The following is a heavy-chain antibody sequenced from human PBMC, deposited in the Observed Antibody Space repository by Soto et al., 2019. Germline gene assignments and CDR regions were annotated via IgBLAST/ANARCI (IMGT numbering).Heavy chain of an antibody. V-gene: IGHV4-39*01. CDR2: IYYSGST. CDR3: ARLKEARTPLFDY. CDR1: GGSISSSSYY. D-gene: IGHD1-1*01. J-gene: IGHJ4*02. Sequence: QLQLQESGPGLVKPSETLSLTCTVSGGSISSSSYYWGWIRQPPGKGLEWIGSIYYSGSTYYNPSLKSRVTISVDTSKNQFSLKLSSVTAADTAVYYCARLKEARTPLFDYWGQGTLVTVSS.